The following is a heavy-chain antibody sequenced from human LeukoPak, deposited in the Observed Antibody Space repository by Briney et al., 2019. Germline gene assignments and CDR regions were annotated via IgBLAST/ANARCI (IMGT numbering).Heavy chain of an antibody. CDR2: IGRDGNTI. D-gene: IGHD2-8*02. J-gene: IGHJ5*02. CDR1: GFTFTPYT. CDR3: AKGTTGT. V-gene: IGHV3-48*01. Sequence: PGGSLRLSCAATGFTFTPYTMNWFRQPPGKGLEWVSYIGRDGNTIYYADSVKGRFTISRDIAKKSLFLQMDSLRVEDTAMYYCAKGTTGTWGQGTLVTVSS.